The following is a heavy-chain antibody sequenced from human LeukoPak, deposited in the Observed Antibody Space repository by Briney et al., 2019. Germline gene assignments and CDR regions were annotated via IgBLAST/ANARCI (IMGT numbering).Heavy chain of an antibody. D-gene: IGHD3-10*01. V-gene: IGHV3-23*01. Sequence: PGGSLRLSCAASGFTFSSYAMSWVRQAPGKGLEWVSAISGSGGSTYYADSVKGRFTISRDNSKNTLYLQMNSLRAEDTAVYYCAKANFYYGSGSSPFDYWGQGTLVTVSS. J-gene: IGHJ4*02. CDR3: AKANFYYGSGSSPFDY. CDR1: GFTFSSYA. CDR2: ISGSGGST.